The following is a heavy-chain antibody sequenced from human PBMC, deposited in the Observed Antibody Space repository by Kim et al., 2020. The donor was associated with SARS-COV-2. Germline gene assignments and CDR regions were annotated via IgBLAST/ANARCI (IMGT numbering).Heavy chain of an antibody. V-gene: IGHV4-31*02. D-gene: IGHD3-3*01. J-gene: IGHJ4*02. Sequence: PSRKSRVTISVDTSKNQFSLKLSSVNAADTAVYYCARALTIFGVVISAFDYWGQGTLVTVSS. CDR3: ARALTIFGVVISAFDY.